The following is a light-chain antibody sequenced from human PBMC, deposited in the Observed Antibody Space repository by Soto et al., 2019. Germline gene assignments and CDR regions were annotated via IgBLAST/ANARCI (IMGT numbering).Light chain of an antibody. J-gene: IGLJ1*01. Sequence: QSVLTQPPSVSGAPGQRVPISCTGSSANIGAAYNVDWYQQLLGTAPKLLIYGNNNRPSGVPARFSGSKSGTSASLAIAVLQAEDEGDYYCQSYDSSLSGYVFGTGTKVTAL. V-gene: IGLV1-40*01. CDR2: GNN. CDR1: SANIGAAYN. CDR3: QSYDSSLSGYV.